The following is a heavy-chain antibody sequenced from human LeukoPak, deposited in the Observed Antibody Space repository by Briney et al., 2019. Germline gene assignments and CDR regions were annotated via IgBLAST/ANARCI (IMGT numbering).Heavy chain of an antibody. D-gene: IGHD3-10*01. J-gene: IGHJ4*02. V-gene: IGHV5-10-1*01. CDR3: ARQGLLWFGELFPPFDY. CDR1: GYSFTSYW. CDR2: IDPSDSYT. Sequence: GESLRISCKGSGYSFTSYWISWVRQMPGKGLEWMGMIDPSDSYTNYSPSFQGHVTISDDKSISTAYLQWSSLKASDTAMYYCARQGLLWFGELFPPFDYWGQGTLVTVSS.